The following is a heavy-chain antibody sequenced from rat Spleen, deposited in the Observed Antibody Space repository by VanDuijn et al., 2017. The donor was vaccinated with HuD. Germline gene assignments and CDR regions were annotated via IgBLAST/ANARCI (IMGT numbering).Heavy chain of an antibody. CDR3: ARDKGGYNYEVMDA. CDR1: GFSLTSYH. V-gene: IGHV2-43*01. D-gene: IGHD1-4*01. CDR2: IGRGGST. J-gene: IGHJ4*01. Sequence: QVQLKESGPGLVQPSQTLSPTCTVSGFSLTSYHLSWVRQPPGKGLEWMGVIGRGGSTAHNSLLESRPSVTRDISKSQVYLKMNSLQTEDTATYYCARDKGGYNYEVMDAWGQGASVTVSS.